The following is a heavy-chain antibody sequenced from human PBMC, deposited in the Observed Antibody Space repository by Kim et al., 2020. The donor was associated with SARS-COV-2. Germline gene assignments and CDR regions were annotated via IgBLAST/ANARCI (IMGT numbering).Heavy chain of an antibody. CDR1: GFTFSSYW. D-gene: IGHD2-15*01. CDR3: IREVAAATPGD. CDR2: INRDGSGT. Sequence: LSLTCAASGFTFSSYWMHWVRQAPGKGLVWVSRINRDGSGTGYADSVKGRFTISRDNAKNTLYLQMNSLRVEDTAVYYCIREVAAATPGDWGQGTLVTVSS. J-gene: IGHJ4*02. V-gene: IGHV3-74*01.